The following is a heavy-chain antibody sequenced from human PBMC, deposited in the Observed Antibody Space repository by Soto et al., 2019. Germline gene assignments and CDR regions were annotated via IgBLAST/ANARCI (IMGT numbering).Heavy chain of an antibody. V-gene: IGHV3-74*01. CDR3: ATDGSYAKHV. CDR1: GFTFSNSW. Sequence: EVQLVESGGGLVQQGGSLRLSCTASGFTFSNSWMHWVRQATGKGLVWVSHSYSDGSITAYADSVKGRFTISRDNAKNTLYLQMNSLRVEDKAVYYCATDGSYAKHVWGRGTTVTVSS. CDR2: SYSDGSIT. D-gene: IGHD2-2*01. J-gene: IGHJ6*02.